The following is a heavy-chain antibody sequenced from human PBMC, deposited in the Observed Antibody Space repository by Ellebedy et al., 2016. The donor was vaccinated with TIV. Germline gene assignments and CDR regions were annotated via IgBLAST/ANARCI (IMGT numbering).Heavy chain of an antibody. Sequence: MPSETLSLTCAVYGGSFNDYYWSWIRQSPGKGLEWIGEINHSGSTDYNPSFKSRVTISIDTSTNQFSLKVTSVTAADTAVYYCARYLMMVRGVLSDWGQGTLVTVSS. CDR3: ARYLMMVRGVLSD. V-gene: IGHV4-34*01. J-gene: IGHJ4*02. CDR1: GGSFNDYY. CDR2: INHSGST. D-gene: IGHD3-10*01.